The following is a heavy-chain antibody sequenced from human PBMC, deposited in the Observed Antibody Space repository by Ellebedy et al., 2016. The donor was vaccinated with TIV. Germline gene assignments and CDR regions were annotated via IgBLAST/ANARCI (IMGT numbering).Heavy chain of an antibody. CDR1: GFTFSLNW. V-gene: IGHV3-7*03. D-gene: IGHD1-26*01. CDR3: VRDLHWSYFD. CDR2: IKEDGSEE. J-gene: IGHJ4*02. Sequence: GESLKISCAASGFTFSLNWMYWVRQAPGKGLEWVANIKEDGSEEYYVDSVQGRFTISRDNAKNSLYLQMNSLRAEDTAVYYCVRDLHWSYFDWGQGTLVTVSS.